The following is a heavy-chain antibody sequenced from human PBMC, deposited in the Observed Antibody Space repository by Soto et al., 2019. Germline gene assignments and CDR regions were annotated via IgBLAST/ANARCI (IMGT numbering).Heavy chain of an antibody. Sequence: EVQLLESGGGLVQPGGSLRLSCAASGFTFSSYAMSWVRQAPGKGLEWVSAISGSGGSTYYADSVKGRFTIPRDNSKNTRHLQMNSLRAEDKAVYYCAKSGAVGGTAEFDYWCQGTLVTVSS. CDR2: ISGSGGST. CDR3: AKSGAVGGTAEFDY. J-gene: IGHJ4*02. V-gene: IGHV3-23*01. CDR1: GFTFSSYA. D-gene: IGHD6-19*01.